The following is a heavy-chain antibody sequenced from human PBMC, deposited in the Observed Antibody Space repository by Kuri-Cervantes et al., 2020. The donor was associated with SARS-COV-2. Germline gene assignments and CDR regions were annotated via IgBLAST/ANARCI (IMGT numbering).Heavy chain of an antibody. Sequence: ASVKVSCKASGYTFTSYDINWVRQAPGQGPEWMGWMNPNSGNSGYAQKLQGRVTITRNTSISTAYMELSSLRSEDTAVYYCTTLIDYWGQGALVTVSS. CDR3: TTLIDY. CDR2: MNPNSGNS. CDR1: GYTFTSYD. V-gene: IGHV1-8*01. J-gene: IGHJ4*02.